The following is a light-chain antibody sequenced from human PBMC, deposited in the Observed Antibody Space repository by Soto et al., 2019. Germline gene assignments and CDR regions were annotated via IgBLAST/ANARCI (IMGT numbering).Light chain of an antibody. J-gene: IGLJ2*01. CDR1: SGYSNYK. V-gene: IGLV9-49*01. Sequence: QAVVTQPPSASASLGASVTLTCTLSSGYSNYKVDWYQQRPGKGPRFVMRVGTGGIVGSKGDGIPDRFSVLGSGLNRYLTIKNIQEEDESDYHCEDDHVSETKIVWIFGGGTKLTVL. CDR3: EDDHVSETKIVWI. CDR2: VGTGGIVG.